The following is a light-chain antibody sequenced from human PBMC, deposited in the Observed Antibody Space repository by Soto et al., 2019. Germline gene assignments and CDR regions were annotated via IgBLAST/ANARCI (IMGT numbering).Light chain of an antibody. CDR2: GAY. Sequence: EIVMTQSPATLSVSPGERATLSCRASQSVSSNLAWYQQTPGQAPRLLIYGAYTRATGIPARFSGSGSGTEFSLTISSLQAEDFEVYYCQQYNNWPLTFGGGTKVEIK. J-gene: IGKJ4*01. CDR3: QQYNNWPLT. V-gene: IGKV3D-15*01. CDR1: QSVSSN.